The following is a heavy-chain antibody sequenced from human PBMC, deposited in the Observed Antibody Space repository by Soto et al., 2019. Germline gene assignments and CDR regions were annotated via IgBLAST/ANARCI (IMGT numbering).Heavy chain of an antibody. CDR1: GFTFSTSV. CDR2: ISNDGDEK. V-gene: IGHV3-30*18. Sequence: GWSLRLSCVASGFTFSTSVMHLVRQPPGKGLEWVALISNDGDEKYYGDSVEGRFSISRDNSKNTLYLQMSSLRAEDTAVYFCAKARVRIAGADSFEHWGQGTLVTVS. D-gene: IGHD1-26*01. J-gene: IGHJ4*02. CDR3: AKARVRIAGADSFEH.